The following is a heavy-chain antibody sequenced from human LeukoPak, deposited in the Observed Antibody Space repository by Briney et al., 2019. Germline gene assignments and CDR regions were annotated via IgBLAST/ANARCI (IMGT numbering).Heavy chain of an antibody. CDR1: GFTFDDYA. Sequence: PGGSLRLSCAASGFTFDDYAMHWVRQAPGKGLEWVSGISWNSGSIGYADSVKGRFTISRDNAKNSLYLQMNSLRAEDTALYCCAKGIYSSSGDFDYWGQGTLVTVSS. CDR3: AKGIYSSSGDFDY. V-gene: IGHV3-9*01. CDR2: ISWNSGSI. D-gene: IGHD6-13*01. J-gene: IGHJ4*02.